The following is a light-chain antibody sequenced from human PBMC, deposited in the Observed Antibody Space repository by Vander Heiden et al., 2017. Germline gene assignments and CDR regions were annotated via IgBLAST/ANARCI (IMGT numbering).Light chain of an antibody. Sequence: DIILTQSPDSLAVSLGERATINCKSSQSLLYGSNDKNSLAWYQQKPGQTPRLLIFWASTRESGVPDRFSGSGSGTDFTLTINSLQAEDVAVYYCQQCYATPYTFGQGVKLEIK. V-gene: IGKV4-1*01. CDR2: WAS. CDR3: QQCYATPYT. CDR1: QSLLYGSNDKNS. J-gene: IGKJ2*01.